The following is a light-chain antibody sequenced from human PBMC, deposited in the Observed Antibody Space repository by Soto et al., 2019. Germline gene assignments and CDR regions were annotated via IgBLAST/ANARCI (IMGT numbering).Light chain of an antibody. Sequence: EIVLTQSPGTLSLSPGERASLSCRASQSFSSSYLAWYQHKPGQAPRLLLYGASSRATGIPDRFSGSGSGTDFTLTIRRLEPEDFAVYYCQHYGGSPPITFGQGTRLEIK. J-gene: IGKJ5*01. V-gene: IGKV3-20*01. CDR1: QSFSSSY. CDR3: QHYGGSPPIT. CDR2: GAS.